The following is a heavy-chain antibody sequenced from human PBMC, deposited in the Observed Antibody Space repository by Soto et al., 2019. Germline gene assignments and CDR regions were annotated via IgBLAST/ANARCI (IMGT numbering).Heavy chain of an antibody. CDR3: ARELTGYRYGPGEVY. CDR1: GGSISSSDYY. CDR2: IDYSGST. J-gene: IGHJ4*02. V-gene: IGHV4-30-4*01. Sequence: QVQLQESGPGLVRPSQTLSLTCTVSGGSISSSDYYWTWIRQPPGKGLEWIGYIDYSGSTYYNPSLKSRVTISVDKSKNQFSLTLTSMTAADTAVYFCARELTGYRYGPGEVYWGRGTLVSVSS. D-gene: IGHD5-18*01.